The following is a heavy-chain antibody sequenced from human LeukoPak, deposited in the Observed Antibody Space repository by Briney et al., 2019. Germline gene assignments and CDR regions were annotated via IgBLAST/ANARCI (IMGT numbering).Heavy chain of an antibody. D-gene: IGHD3-22*01. Sequence: GGSLRLSCAASGLAFSSYAMSWVRQAPGKGLEWVSAISGSGGSTYYADSVKGRFTISRDNSKNTLYLQMNSLRAEDTAVYYCAKDWDYDSSGYYDYWGQGTLVTVSS. V-gene: IGHV3-23*01. CDR3: AKDWDYDSSGYYDY. CDR2: ISGSGGST. J-gene: IGHJ4*02. CDR1: GLAFSSYA.